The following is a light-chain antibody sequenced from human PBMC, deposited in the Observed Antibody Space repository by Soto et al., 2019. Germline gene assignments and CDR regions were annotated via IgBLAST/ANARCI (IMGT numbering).Light chain of an antibody. V-gene: IGKV1-5*03. Sequence: DIQMTQSPSTLSASVGDRVTITCRASQSISSWLAWYQQKPGKAPKLLIYKASSLEVGVPSRFGASGSGTGFTLTITSLQPDDFAADDGQQYNSYWWTFGKGTKVEIK. CDR2: KAS. CDR1: QSISSW. J-gene: IGKJ1*01. CDR3: QQYNSYWWT.